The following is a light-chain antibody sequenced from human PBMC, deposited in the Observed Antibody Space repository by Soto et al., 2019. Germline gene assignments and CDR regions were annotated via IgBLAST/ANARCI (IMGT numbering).Light chain of an antibody. V-gene: IGKV1-39*01. Sequence: DIQMTQSPSSLSASVGDRVTITCRASQSISSYLNWYQQKPGKAPKLLIYAASSLQSGVPSRFSGSGSGTDFTLNISSLQPEDFATYYCQQSYSNPVTFGQGTRLEIK. CDR2: AAS. CDR1: QSISSY. CDR3: QQSYSNPVT. J-gene: IGKJ5*01.